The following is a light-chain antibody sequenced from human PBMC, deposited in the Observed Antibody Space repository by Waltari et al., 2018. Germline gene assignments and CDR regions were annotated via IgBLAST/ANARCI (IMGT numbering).Light chain of an antibody. V-gene: IGKV1-5*03. CDR2: EAS. J-gene: IGKJ1*01. Sequence: DIQMTQSPSTLSASVGDRVTITCRASQSVSNWLAWYQQKPGKAPKVLIYEASTLESGAPSRFSGSGSGTEFTLTISSLQPDDFATYYCQQYNDYGTWTFGQGTKVEIK. CDR3: QQYNDYGTWT. CDR1: QSVSNW.